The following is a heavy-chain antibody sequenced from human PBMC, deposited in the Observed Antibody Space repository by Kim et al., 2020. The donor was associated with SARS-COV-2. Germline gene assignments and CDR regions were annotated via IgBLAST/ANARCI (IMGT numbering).Heavy chain of an antibody. CDR3: AKGKASMEVYCFDP. V-gene: IGHV3-23*01. CDR2: IGGGGSNT. Sequence: GGSLRLSCAASGFTFSSYAMIWARQAPGKGLEWVSTIGGGGSNTFYADSVKGRFTISRDNSKNTLHLQMNSLRAEDTAIYYCAKGKASMEVYCFDPWGQGTVVTVSS. CDR1: GFTFSSYA. D-gene: IGHD1-1*01. J-gene: IGHJ5*02.